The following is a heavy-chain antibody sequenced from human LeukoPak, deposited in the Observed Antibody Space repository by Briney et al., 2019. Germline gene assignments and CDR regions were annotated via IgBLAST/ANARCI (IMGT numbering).Heavy chain of an antibody. Sequence: EASVKVSCKASGYTFINYYMHWVRQAPGQGLEWMGIINPSGGTTSYARNFQGRVTMTRDTSTSTVYMELSSLRSEDTAVYYCAREIGPRQLHLWGSAFDYWGQGTLVTVSS. CDR1: GYTFINYY. D-gene: IGHD5-18*01. CDR3: AREIGPRQLHLWGSAFDY. J-gene: IGHJ4*02. CDR2: INPSGGTT. V-gene: IGHV1-46*01.